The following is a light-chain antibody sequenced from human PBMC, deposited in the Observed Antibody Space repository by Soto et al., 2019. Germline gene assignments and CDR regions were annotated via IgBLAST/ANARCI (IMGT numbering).Light chain of an antibody. J-gene: IGLJ3*02. CDR3: AAWDDSLNGVV. Sequence: QSVLTQPPSASGTPGQRVTIACSGSSSNIGSTTVKWYQQLPGTAPKLLIYNHNQRPSGVPVRFSGSKSGPSASLAISGLQSDDEADYYCAAWDDSLNGVVFGVGTKLTVL. V-gene: IGLV1-44*01. CDR2: NHN. CDR1: SSNIGSTT.